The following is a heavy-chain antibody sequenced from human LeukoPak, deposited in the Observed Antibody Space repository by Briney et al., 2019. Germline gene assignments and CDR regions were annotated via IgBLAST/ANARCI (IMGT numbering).Heavy chain of an antibody. D-gene: IGHD5-12*01. CDR1: GFTFSSYS. Sequence: GGSLRLSCAASGFTFSSYSMNWVRQAPGKGLECVSSISSSSSYIYYADLVKGRFTISRGNAKNSLYLQMNSLRAEDTAVYYCAREPVDIVATIPDYWGQGTLVTVSS. V-gene: IGHV3-21*01. J-gene: IGHJ4*02. CDR2: ISSSSSYI. CDR3: AREPVDIVATIPDY.